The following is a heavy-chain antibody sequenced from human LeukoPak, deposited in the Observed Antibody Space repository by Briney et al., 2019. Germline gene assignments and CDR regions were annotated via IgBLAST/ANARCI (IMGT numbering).Heavy chain of an antibody. CDR2: ISSDGSDK. CDR1: EFSFNNYG. J-gene: IGHJ4*02. V-gene: IGHV3-30*18. Sequence: GRSLRLSCAASEFSFNNYGMHWVRQAPGKGLDWVAVISSDGSDKYYADSVKGRFTISRDNSKNTLYLQMNSLRVEDTAIYYCAKDKGREGDYWGQGILVTVSS. CDR3: AKDKGREGDY. D-gene: IGHD1-26*01.